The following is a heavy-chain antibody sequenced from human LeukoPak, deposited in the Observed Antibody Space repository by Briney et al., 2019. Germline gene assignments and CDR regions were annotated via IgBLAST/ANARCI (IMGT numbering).Heavy chain of an antibody. J-gene: IGHJ4*02. V-gene: IGHV5-51*01. CDR1: GYSFTSYW. D-gene: IGHD5-24*01. Sequence: GESLKIPCKGSGYSFTSYWIGWVRQMPGRGLEWMGIIYPGDSDTTYSPSFQGQVTISADKSINTVYLQWSSLKASDTAMYYCSRPIAGYSLDYWGQGTLVTVSS. CDR2: IYPGDSDT. CDR3: SRPIAGYSLDY.